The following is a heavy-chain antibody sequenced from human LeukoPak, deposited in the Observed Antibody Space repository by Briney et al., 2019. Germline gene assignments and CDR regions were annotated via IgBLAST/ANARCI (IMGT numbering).Heavy chain of an antibody. CDR1: GYTFTSYD. CDR3: ARRYYYGSGSYYPNDY. CDR2: MNPNSGNT. D-gene: IGHD3-10*01. V-gene: IGHV1-8*01. J-gene: IGHJ4*02. Sequence: ASVKASCKASGYTFTSYDINWGRQATGQRLECIGWMNPNSGNTGYAQKFQGRVTMTRNTSISTAYMELSSLRSEDTAVYYCARRYYYGSGSYYPNDYWGQGTLVTVSS.